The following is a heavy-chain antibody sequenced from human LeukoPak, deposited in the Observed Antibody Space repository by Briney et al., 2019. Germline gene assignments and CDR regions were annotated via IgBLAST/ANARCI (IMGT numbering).Heavy chain of an antibody. Sequence: GGSLRLSCAASGFTFSNYNMIWVRQAPGKGLEWVSSISGGSSDLYYADSVKGRFTNSRDNAENSLYLQMNSLRAEDTGVYYCARGGPYSGYDNFYYYYMDVWGKGTRSPPP. D-gene: IGHD5-12*01. J-gene: IGHJ6*03. CDR1: GFTFSNYN. CDR2: ISGGSSDL. CDR3: ARGGPYSGYDNFYYYYMDV. V-gene: IGHV3-21*01.